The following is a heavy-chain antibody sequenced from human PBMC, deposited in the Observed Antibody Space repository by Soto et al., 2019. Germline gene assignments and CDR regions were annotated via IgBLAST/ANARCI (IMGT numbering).Heavy chain of an antibody. CDR3: AADRHLQFDAMDV. V-gene: IGHV1-24*01. J-gene: IGHJ6*02. CDR2: FDPEDGET. CDR1: GYTLTELS. Sequence: GASVKVSCKVSGYTLTELSMHWVRQAPGKGLEWMGGFDPEDGETIYAQKFQGRVTMTEDTSTDTAYMELSSLRSEDTAVFFCAADRHLQFDAMDVWGQGTTVTVSS.